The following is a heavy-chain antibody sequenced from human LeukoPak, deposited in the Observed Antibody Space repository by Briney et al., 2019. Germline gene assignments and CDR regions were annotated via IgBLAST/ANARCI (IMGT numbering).Heavy chain of an antibody. CDR3: ASFMITFGGLDY. Sequence: PGGSLRLSCAASGFTFSTYTMNWVRQAPGKGLEWVSSISSSSSYIYYADSLKGRFTISRDNAKNSLYLQMNSLRAEDTAVYYCASFMITFGGLDYWGQGTLVTVSS. D-gene: IGHD3-16*01. V-gene: IGHV3-21*01. CDR1: GFTFSTYT. CDR2: ISSSSSYI. J-gene: IGHJ4*02.